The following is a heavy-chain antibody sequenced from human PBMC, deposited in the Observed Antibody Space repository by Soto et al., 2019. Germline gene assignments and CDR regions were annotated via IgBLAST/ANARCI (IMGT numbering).Heavy chain of an antibody. D-gene: IGHD1-26*01. V-gene: IGHV3-23*01. Sequence: GGSLRLSCAASGFTFSSHGMSWVRQAPGKGLEWVSGISVSGGSTYYADSVKGRFTLSRDNAKNTVFLQMSSLRAEDTAVYYCARGRENYSYFDYWGQGIVVTVSS. CDR2: ISVSGGST. J-gene: IGHJ4*02. CDR3: ARGRENYSYFDY. CDR1: GFTFSSHG.